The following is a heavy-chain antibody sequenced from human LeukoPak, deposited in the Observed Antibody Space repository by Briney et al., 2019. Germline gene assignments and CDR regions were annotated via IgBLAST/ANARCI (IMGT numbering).Heavy chain of an antibody. J-gene: IGHJ3*02. V-gene: IGHV3-48*02. Sequence: PGGSLRLSCAASVFTFSSYSVNGVRQAPGKGLEWVSFISGSSTTIYYADSVKGRFTISRDNAKNSLYLQMNSLRDEDTAVYYCARYNRGAFDIWGQGTVVTVSS. CDR1: VFTFSSYS. D-gene: IGHD1-14*01. CDR2: ISGSSTTI. CDR3: ARYNRGAFDI.